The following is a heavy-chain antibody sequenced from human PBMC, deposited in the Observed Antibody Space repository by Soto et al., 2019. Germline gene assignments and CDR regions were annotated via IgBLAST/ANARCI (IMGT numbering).Heavy chain of an antibody. J-gene: IGHJ4*02. CDR1: GYSFTGYW. CDR2: IYPGDSDT. D-gene: IGHD3-22*01. V-gene: IGHV5-51*01. CDR3: ARTPDGYYYDSSGLDY. Sequence: PGESQKISWKGSGYSFTGYWVGWVRQMPGKGLEWMGIIYPGDSDTRYSPSFQGQVTISADKSISTAYLQWSSLKASDTAMYYCARTPDGYYYDSSGLDYWGQGTLVTVS.